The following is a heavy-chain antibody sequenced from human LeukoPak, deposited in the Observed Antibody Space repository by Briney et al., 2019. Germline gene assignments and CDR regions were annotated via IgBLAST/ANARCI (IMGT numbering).Heavy chain of an antibody. CDR2: INPNSGGT. Sequence: VASVKVSCKASGYTFTGYYMHWVRQAPGQGLEWMGWINPNSGGTNYAQKFQGRVTMTRDTSISTAYMELSRLRSDDTAVYYCARDSVRYFDWFEYYYYMDVWGKGTTVTVSS. CDR1: GYTFTGYY. J-gene: IGHJ6*03. CDR3: ARDSVRYFDWFEYYYYMDV. D-gene: IGHD3-9*01. V-gene: IGHV1-2*02.